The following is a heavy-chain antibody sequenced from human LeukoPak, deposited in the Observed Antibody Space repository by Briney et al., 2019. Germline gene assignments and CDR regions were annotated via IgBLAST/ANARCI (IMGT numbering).Heavy chain of an antibody. CDR2: ISHSGST. J-gene: IGHJ4*02. V-gene: IGHV4-59*01. CDR3: ARGVQAGHFDY. Sequence: SETLSLTCTVSGGSINSYYWSWIRQPPGKGLEWIGYISHSGSTNYNPSLKSRVTISVDRSKNQFSLKLSSVTAADTAMYYCARGVQAGHFDYWGQGTLVTVSS. CDR1: GGSINSYY.